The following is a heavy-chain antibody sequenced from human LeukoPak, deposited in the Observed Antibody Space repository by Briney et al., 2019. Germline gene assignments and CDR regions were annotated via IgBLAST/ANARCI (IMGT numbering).Heavy chain of an antibody. D-gene: IGHD1-1*01. CDR3: ARRNWNDQYYYYGMDV. CDR2: ISDSGGST. J-gene: IGHJ6*02. Sequence: GGSLRLSCAASGFTFSTYVMNWVRQAPGKGLEWVSVISDSGGSTYSADSVRGRFTIPRDNSKNTLYLQMNSLRAEDTAVYYCARRNWNDQYYYYGMDVWGPGTTVTVSS. CDR1: GFTFSTYV. V-gene: IGHV3-23*01.